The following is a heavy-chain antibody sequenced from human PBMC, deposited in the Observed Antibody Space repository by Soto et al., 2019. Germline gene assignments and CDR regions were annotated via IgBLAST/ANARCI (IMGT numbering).Heavy chain of an antibody. V-gene: IGHV4-59*01. CDR2: IYNNGRT. CDR1: GGSISSSS. Sequence: NPSETLSLTCTVSGGSISSSSWSWIRQPPGRGLEWIGYIYNNGRTDYHPSLKSRVTISVDTSKNLFSLKLSSVTPADTAVYYCARARFCTSTSCYHYFDFWGQGTLVTVSS. CDR3: ARARFCTSTSCYHYFDF. D-gene: IGHD2-2*01. J-gene: IGHJ4*02.